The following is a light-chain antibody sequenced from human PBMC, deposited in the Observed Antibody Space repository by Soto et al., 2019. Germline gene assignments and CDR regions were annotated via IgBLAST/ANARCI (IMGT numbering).Light chain of an antibody. V-gene: IGKV3-20*01. Sequence: EIVLPQSPGTLSLSPGERATLSCRASQSVTNSYLAWYQQKPGQAPRLLIYGASSRATGIPDRFSGSGSGTDFTLTISRLEPEDFAVYSCQQYGSSPRTVGQGTKLEIK. CDR2: GAS. J-gene: IGKJ2*01. CDR1: QSVTNSY. CDR3: QQYGSSPRT.